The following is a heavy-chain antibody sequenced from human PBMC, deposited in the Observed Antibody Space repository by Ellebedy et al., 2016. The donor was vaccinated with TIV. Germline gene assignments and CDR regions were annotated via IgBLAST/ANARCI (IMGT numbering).Heavy chain of an antibody. CDR2: IRDDSEK. Sequence: GESLKISCVASGFSFRSYWMSWVRQAPGKGLEWVANIRDDSEKYYVNSVKGRFIISRDNSENSLYLQMHNLRADDTSVYFCARRGSYGHYAFHINNWFDRWGPGTLVTVSS. D-gene: IGHD4-17*01. V-gene: IGHV3-7*01. CDR3: ARRGSYGHYAFHINNWFDR. CDR1: GFSFRSYW. J-gene: IGHJ5*02.